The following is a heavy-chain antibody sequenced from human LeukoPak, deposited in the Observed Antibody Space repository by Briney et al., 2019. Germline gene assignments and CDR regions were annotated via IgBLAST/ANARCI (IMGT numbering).Heavy chain of an antibody. CDR3: ARSASRAQSLTRIAAAGIDFDY. Sequence: PGRSLRLSCAASGFTFSSYGMHWVRQAPGKGLEWVAVIWYDGSNKYYADSVKGRFTISRDNSKNTLYLQMNSLRAEDTAVYYCARSASRAQSLTRIAAAGIDFDYWGQGTLVTVSS. J-gene: IGHJ4*02. CDR2: IWYDGSNK. D-gene: IGHD6-13*01. CDR1: GFTFSSYG. V-gene: IGHV3-33*01.